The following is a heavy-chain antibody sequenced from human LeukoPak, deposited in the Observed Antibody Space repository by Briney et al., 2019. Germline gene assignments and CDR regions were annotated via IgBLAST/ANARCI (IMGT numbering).Heavy chain of an antibody. Sequence: GGSLRLSCAASGFTFSSYAMSWVRQVPGKGPVWVSRIIGDGTRTDYADSVRGRFTISRDNAKSTLYLQMNSLTVEDTAVYYCLRVDDTNGHNWFDPWGQGTLVTVSS. D-gene: IGHD2-8*01. CDR2: IIGDGTRT. J-gene: IGHJ5*02. CDR1: GFTFSSYA. CDR3: LRVDDTNGHNWFDP. V-gene: IGHV3-74*01.